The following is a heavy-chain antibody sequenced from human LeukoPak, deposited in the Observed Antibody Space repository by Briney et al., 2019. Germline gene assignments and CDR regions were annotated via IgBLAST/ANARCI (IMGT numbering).Heavy chain of an antibody. V-gene: IGHV1-18*01. Sequence: GASVKVSCKASGYTFTSYGISWVRHAPGQGLEWMGWINAYNGNTNYAHKLQGRVTMTTDTSTSTAYMELRSLISDDTAVYYCARDQPVATMNYGMDVWGQGTTVTVSS. CDR2: INAYNGNT. D-gene: IGHD5-12*01. CDR3: ARDQPVATMNYGMDV. CDR1: GYTFTSYG. J-gene: IGHJ6*02.